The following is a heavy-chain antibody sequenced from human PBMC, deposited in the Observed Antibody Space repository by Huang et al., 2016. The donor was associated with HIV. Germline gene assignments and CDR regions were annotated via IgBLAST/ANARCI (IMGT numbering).Heavy chain of an antibody. CDR2: LNTGTAKS. V-gene: IGHV7-4-1*04. J-gene: IGHJ5*02. CDR1: GYMFASST. Sequence: HVRLVQSGSELKKPGASVKISCTTSGYMFASSTIHGVGQALGQGREWRGWLNTGTAKSACAPAITGRLLLAVDTSINMTYLEINGLESQDTAVYCCGRGGGGGSRQTPRVWLDAWGQGTLISVSS. CDR3: GRGGGGGSRQTPRVWLDA. D-gene: IGHD2-15*01.